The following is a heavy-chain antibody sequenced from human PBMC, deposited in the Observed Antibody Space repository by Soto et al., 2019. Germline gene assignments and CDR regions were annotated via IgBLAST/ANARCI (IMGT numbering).Heavy chain of an antibody. J-gene: IGHJ6*02. CDR2: ISGNGGSR. Sequence: CLRRYGAGSRFTFSSYAMNWVRQAPGKGLEWVSHISGNGGSRYYADSVKGRFTISRDNSKNTLYLQMNSLRAEDTAVYYCAKEKIVAAKYYGMDVWRQGTTVTVSS. V-gene: IGHV3-23*01. CDR1: RFTFSSYA. D-gene: IGHD2-15*01. CDR3: AKEKIVAAKYYGMDV.